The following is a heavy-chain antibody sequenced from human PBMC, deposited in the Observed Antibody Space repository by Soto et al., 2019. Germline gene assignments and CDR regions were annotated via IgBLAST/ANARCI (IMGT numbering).Heavy chain of an antibody. CDR3: ARYPSSSPQRGWFDP. Sequence: ASVKVSCKASGGTFSSYAISWVRQAPGQGLEWMGGIIPIFGTANYAQKFQGRVTITADESTSTAYMELSSLRSEDTAVYYCARYPSSSPQRGWFDPWGQGTLVTVSS. D-gene: IGHD6-13*01. J-gene: IGHJ5*02. CDR1: GGTFSSYA. V-gene: IGHV1-69*13. CDR2: IIPIFGTA.